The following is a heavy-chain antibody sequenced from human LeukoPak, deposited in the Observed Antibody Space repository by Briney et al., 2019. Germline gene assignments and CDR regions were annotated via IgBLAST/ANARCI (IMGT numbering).Heavy chain of an antibody. D-gene: IGHD1-26*01. Sequence: SETLSLTCTVSGGSISSSSYYWGWIRQPPGKGLEWIGNIYYSGSTYYNASLQSRVTISIDTSKNQFSLRLNSVTAADTAMYYCAKSGGYGLIDYWGQGTLVTVSS. CDR2: IYYSGST. J-gene: IGHJ4*02. V-gene: IGHV4-39*01. CDR1: GGSISSSSYY. CDR3: AKSGGYGLIDY.